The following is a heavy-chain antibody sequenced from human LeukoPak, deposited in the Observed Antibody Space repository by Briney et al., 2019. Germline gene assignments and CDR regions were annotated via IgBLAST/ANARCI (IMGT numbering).Heavy chain of an antibody. J-gene: IGHJ6*03. CDR3: ARAHIVSRTYYYYYMDV. D-gene: IGHD2-15*01. Sequence: ASVKVSCKASGGTFSSYAISWVRQAPGQGLEWMGGIIPIFGTASYAQKFQGRVTITADKSTSTAYMELSSLRSEDTAVYYCARAHIVSRTYYYYYMDVWGKGTTVTVSS. V-gene: IGHV1-69*06. CDR2: IIPIFGTA. CDR1: GGTFSSYA.